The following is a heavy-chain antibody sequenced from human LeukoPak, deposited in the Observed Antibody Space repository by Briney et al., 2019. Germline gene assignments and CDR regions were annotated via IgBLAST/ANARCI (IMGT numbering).Heavy chain of an antibody. CDR3: ARYLAAGYFDL. CDR2: INHSGST. Sequence: SETLSLTCAVYGGSFSGYYWSWIRQPPGKGLEWIGEINHSGSTNYNPSLKSRVTISVDTSKNQFSLKLSSVTAADTAVYYCARYLAAGYFDLWGRGTLVTVSS. V-gene: IGHV4-34*01. J-gene: IGHJ2*01. CDR1: GGSFSGYY. D-gene: IGHD6-25*01.